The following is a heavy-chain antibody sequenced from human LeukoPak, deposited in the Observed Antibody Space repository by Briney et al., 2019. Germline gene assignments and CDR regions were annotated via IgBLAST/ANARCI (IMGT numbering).Heavy chain of an antibody. CDR2: INTYGSST. J-gene: IGHJ6*03. D-gene: IGHD6-13*01. CDR1: GFAFSNYW. Sequence: GGSLRLSCAASGFAFSNYWLHWVRQAPGKGLVWVARINTYGSSTNYADSVKGRFTISRDNAKNTLYLQMTSLSAEDTAVYYALAGYYYYYMDVWGKGTTVTVSS. CDR3: LAGYYYYYMDV. V-gene: IGHV3-74*01.